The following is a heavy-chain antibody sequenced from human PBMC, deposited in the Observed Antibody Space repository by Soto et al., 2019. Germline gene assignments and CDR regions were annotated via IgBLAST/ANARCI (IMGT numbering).Heavy chain of an antibody. CDR1: GGSISSSNW. Sequence: SETLSLTCAVSGGSISSSNWWSWIRQPPGKGLEWIGEIYRSGSTNYNPSLKSRVTISVDKSKNQFSLKLSSVTAADTAVYYCARVGSSSHQFDPWGQGTLVTVSS. V-gene: IGHV4-4*02. CDR2: IYRSGST. CDR3: ARVGSSSHQFDP. J-gene: IGHJ5*02. D-gene: IGHD6-13*01.